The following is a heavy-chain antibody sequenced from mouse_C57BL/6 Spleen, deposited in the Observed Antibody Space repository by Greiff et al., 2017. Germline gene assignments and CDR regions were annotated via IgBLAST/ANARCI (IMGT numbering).Heavy chain of an antibody. CDR2: ISYDGSN. CDR3: ARVYSNYFDY. CDR1: GYSITSGYY. V-gene: IGHV3-6*01. D-gene: IGHD2-5*01. J-gene: IGHJ2*01. Sequence: EVQVVESGPGLVKPSQSLSLTCSVTGYSITSGYYWNWNRQFPGNKLEWMGYISYDGSNNYNPSLKNRISITRDTSKNQFFLKLNSVTTEDTATYYCARVYSNYFDYWGQGTTLTVSS.